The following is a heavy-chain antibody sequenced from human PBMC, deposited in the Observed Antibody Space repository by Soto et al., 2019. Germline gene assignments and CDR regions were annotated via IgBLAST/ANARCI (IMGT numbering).Heavy chain of an antibody. CDR3: AREVLVWFGEFLEDYYYHGMDV. CDR2: IKEDGRET. CDR1: GFTLSSYW. D-gene: IGHD3-10*01. J-gene: IGHJ6*02. V-gene: IGHV3-7*05. Sequence: EVQVVESGGGLVQPGGSLRLSCAASGFTLSSYWMTWVRQAPGKGLEWVANIKEDGRETYYVDSVKGRFTISRDNAKNSLYLQLNSLRAEDTAVYYCAREVLVWFGEFLEDYYYHGMDVWGQGTTVTVSS.